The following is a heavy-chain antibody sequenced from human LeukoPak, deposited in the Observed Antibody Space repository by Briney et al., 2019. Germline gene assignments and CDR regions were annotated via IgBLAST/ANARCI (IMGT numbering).Heavy chain of an antibody. Sequence: GGSLRLSCAASGFTFSRYWMHWVRQGPGKGLVWVSRINSDGSSTSHADSVKGRFTISRDNAKNTLYLQMNSLRAEDTAVYYCAREYSTGFDLWGQGTLVTVSS. D-gene: IGHD2-15*01. CDR3: AREYSTGFDL. CDR2: INSDGSST. CDR1: GFTFSRYW. J-gene: IGHJ5*02. V-gene: IGHV3-74*01.